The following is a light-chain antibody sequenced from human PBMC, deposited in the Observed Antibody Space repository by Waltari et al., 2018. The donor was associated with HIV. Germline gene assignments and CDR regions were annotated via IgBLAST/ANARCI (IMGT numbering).Light chain of an antibody. CDR3: CSYAGSYTYV. Sequence: QSALTQPRSVSGSPGQSVTISCTGTRSDIGSFDYVSWYQQYPGKATKFIIYEVNQRPSGVPDRFTGSKSGITASLTISGLQGDDEADYYCCSYAGSYTYVFGTGTKVNVL. V-gene: IGLV2-11*01. CDR1: RSDIGSFDY. J-gene: IGLJ1*01. CDR2: EVN.